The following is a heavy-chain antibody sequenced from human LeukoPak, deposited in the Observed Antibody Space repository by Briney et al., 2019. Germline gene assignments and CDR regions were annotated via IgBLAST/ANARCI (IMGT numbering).Heavy chain of an antibody. CDR1: GLTFNNYA. Sequence: GGSLRLSCAVSGLTFNNYAMSWVRQAPGKGLEWVSAISKSGDHTYYAASAKGRFTIYRDNSKNTQYLQMSSLRAEDTAVYYCAASWGPDSSAFRWGRDGMDVWRQGTTVIVS. V-gene: IGHV3-23*01. CDR2: ISKSGDHT. CDR3: AASWGPDSSAFRWGRDGMDV. J-gene: IGHJ6*02. D-gene: IGHD3-16*01.